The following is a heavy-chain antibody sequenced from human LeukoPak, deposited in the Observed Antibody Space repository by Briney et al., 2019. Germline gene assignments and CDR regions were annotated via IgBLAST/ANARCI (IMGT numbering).Heavy chain of an antibody. CDR2: ISGSGGNT. D-gene: IGHD3-3*01. CDR1: GFTFSSYA. Sequence: GGSLRLSCAASGFTFSSYAMSWVRQAPGKGLEWVSGISGSGGNTYYTDSVKGRFTISRDNSRNTLYLQMNSLRAEDTAVYFCARVRFVEFFDYWGQGTLVTVSS. CDR3: ARVRFVEFFDY. V-gene: IGHV3-23*01. J-gene: IGHJ4*02.